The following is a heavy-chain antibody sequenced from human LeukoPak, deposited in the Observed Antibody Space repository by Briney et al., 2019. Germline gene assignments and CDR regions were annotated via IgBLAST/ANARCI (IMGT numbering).Heavy chain of an antibody. CDR2: IGGSGAST. V-gene: IGHV3-23*01. CDR1: GFTFSNYA. J-gene: IGHJ4*02. D-gene: IGHD2-15*01. Sequence: PGGSLRLSCAASGFTFSNYAMNWVRQAPGKGLEWVSTIGGSGASTYYADSVKGRFTISRDNSKNTLYLQMNSLRAEDTAVYYCAKEEGYCSGGSCYPVPFDYWGQGTLVTVSS. CDR3: AKEEGYCSGGSCYPVPFDY.